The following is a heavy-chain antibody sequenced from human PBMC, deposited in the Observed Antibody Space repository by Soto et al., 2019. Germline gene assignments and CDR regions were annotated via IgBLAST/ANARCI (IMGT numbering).Heavy chain of an antibody. CDR1: GFTFSTFW. D-gene: IGHD3-3*01. CDR3: KWCSEWLFDY. V-gene: IGHV3-7*01. J-gene: IGHJ4*02. Sequence: PGGSLRLSCAASGFTFSTFWMNWVRQAPGKGLEWVANIKQDGSEKYYVDSVKGRFSISRDNAKDSLYLQMNSLRAEDTAVYYCKWCSEWLFDYWGQVTMVTISS. CDR2: IKQDGSEK.